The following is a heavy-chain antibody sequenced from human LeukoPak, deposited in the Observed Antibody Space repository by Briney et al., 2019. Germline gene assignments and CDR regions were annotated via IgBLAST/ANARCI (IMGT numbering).Heavy chain of an antibody. V-gene: IGHV4-59*08. Sequence: SETLSLTCTVSGGSISNYYWSWIRQSPAKGLEWIGYIYYSGITNYNPSLKSRVTISVDTSKNQFSLKLNSVTATDTAVYYCARHYGPWGQGTLVTVSS. CDR2: IYYSGIT. D-gene: IGHD3-10*01. CDR1: GGSISNYY. CDR3: ARHYGP. J-gene: IGHJ4*02.